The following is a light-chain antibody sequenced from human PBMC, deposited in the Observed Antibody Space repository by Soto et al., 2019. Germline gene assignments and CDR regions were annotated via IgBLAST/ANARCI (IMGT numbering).Light chain of an antibody. CDR2: AAS. J-gene: IGKJ3*01. CDR1: QGISSY. Sequence: AIRMTQSPSSLSASTGDRVTITCRASQGISSYLAWYQQKPGKAPKLLIYAASTLQSGVPSRFSGSGSGTDFTLPISARQSEDLETFYCQQFISYRGIFGPGTKGN. V-gene: IGKV1-8*01. CDR3: QQFISYRGI.